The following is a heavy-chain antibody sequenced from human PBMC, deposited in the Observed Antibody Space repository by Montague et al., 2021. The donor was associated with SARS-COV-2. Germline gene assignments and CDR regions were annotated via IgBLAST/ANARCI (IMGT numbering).Heavy chain of an antibody. CDR2: ISDSGST. CDR1: GGSISSFY. J-gene: IGHJ4*02. Sequence: SETLSLTCTVSGGSISSFYWSWFRQPPGKGLERIGYISDSGSTNYNPSLTSRVTMSVDTSKNQFSLKVNSVTASDTAVYYCARHSSATLPAVYWGQGTLVTVSS. D-gene: IGHD2-15*01. CDR3: ARHSSATLPAVY. V-gene: IGHV4-59*08.